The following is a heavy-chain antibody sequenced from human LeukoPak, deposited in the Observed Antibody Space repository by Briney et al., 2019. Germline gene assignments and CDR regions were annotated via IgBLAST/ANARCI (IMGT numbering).Heavy chain of an antibody. Sequence: GASVKVSCKASGGTFSSYTISWVRQATGQGLEWMGWMNPNSGATGYAQKFQGRVTMTRDTSINTAYMELSSLRSEDTAVYYCARWLVRGSRSSYFDYWGQGTLVTVSS. V-gene: IGHV1-8*02. D-gene: IGHD6-6*01. CDR2: MNPNSGAT. CDR3: ARWLVRGSRSSYFDY. CDR1: GGTFSSYT. J-gene: IGHJ4*02.